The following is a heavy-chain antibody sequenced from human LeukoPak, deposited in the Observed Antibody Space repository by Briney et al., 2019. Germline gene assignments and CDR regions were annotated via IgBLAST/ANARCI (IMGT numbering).Heavy chain of an antibody. D-gene: IGHD1-26*01. J-gene: IGHJ1*01. Sequence: TGGSLRLFCAASGFTVSSNYMSWVRQAPGKGLAWVSVIYSGGSTYYADSVKGRFTISRDNSKNTLYLQMNSLRAEDTAVYYCATSIVGLTYDEHFQHWGQGTLVTVSS. V-gene: IGHV3-53*01. CDR3: ATSIVGLTYDEHFQH. CDR2: IYSGGST. CDR1: GFTVSSNY.